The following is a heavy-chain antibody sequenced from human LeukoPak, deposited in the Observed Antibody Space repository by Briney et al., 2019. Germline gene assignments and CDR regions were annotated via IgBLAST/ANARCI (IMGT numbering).Heavy chain of an antibody. CDR1: GGSISSSNW. Sequence: SETLSLTCAVSGGSISSSNWWSWVRQPPGKGLEWIGEIYHSGSTNYNPSLKSRVTISVDKSKNQFSLKLSSVTAADTAVYYCARDGSSTWSYFDYWGQGTLVTVSS. CDR2: IYHSGST. CDR3: ARDGSSTWSYFDY. D-gene: IGHD6-13*01. J-gene: IGHJ4*02. V-gene: IGHV4-4*02.